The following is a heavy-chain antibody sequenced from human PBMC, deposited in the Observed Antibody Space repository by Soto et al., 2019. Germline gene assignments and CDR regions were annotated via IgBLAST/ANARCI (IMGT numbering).Heavy chain of an antibody. CDR1: GFTFSSYS. D-gene: IGHD3-9*01. CDR3: ARAYDIFTTWYFDD. J-gene: IGHJ4*02. CDR2: ISSSSSYI. Sequence: GWTLRLSCAASGFTFSSYSMNWVRQAPGKGLEWVSSISSSSSYIYYADSVKGRFTISRDNAKNSLYLQMNSLRAEDTAVYYWARAYDIFTTWYFDDCGQGTRVTV. V-gene: IGHV3-21*01.